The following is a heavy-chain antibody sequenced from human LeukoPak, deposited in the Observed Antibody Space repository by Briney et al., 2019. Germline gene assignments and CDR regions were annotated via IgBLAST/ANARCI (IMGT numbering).Heavy chain of an antibody. D-gene: IGHD6-19*01. CDR3: ARGTLRGIAVAGNRDYYGMDV. CDR2: INPNSGGT. Sequence: ASVKVSCKASGYTFTGYYMHWVRQAPGQGLEWMGWINPNSGGTNYAQKFQGRVTVTRDTSISTAYMELSRLRSDDTAVYYCARGTLRGIAVAGNRDYYGMDVWGQGTTVTVSS. V-gene: IGHV1-2*02. J-gene: IGHJ6*02. CDR1: GYTFTGYY.